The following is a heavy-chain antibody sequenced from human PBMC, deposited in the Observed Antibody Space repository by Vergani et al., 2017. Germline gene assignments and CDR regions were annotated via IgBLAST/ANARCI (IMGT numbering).Heavy chain of an antibody. Sequence: VQLVESGGGLVQSGGSLRLSCAASGFIFSDYYMTWIRQTPGKGLEWLAHISDGGETKMYAESLKGRFTVSRDNTKNLLILQMKTLKVDDTATYYCGRKQSPASLMDKPIDIWGQGTLVTVSS. CDR3: GRKQSPASLMDKPIDI. J-gene: IGHJ5*02. D-gene: IGHD1/OR15-1a*01. CDR2: ISDGGETK. V-gene: IGHV3-11*01. CDR1: GFIFSDYY.